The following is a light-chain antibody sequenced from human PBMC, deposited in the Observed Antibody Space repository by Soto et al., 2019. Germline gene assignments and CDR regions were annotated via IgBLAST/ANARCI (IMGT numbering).Light chain of an antibody. CDR1: SSDVGGYNY. CDR2: EVS. Sequence: QSALTQPASVSGSPGQSITISCTGTSSDVGGYNYVSWYQQHPGKAPKLMIYEVSKRPSGVSNRFSGSKSGNTASLTISALQAEDEADYYCCSFVRSNALVFGGGTKLTVL. J-gene: IGLJ2*01. CDR3: CSFVRSNALV. V-gene: IGLV2-23*02.